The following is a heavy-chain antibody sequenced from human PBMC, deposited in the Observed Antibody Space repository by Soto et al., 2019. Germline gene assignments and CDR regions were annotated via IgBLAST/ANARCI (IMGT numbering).Heavy chain of an antibody. D-gene: IGHD4-17*01. CDR2: IYWDDDK. J-gene: IGHJ4*02. CDR1: GFSLSTYHMG. V-gene: IGHV2-5*02. CDR3: AHAGDYDLLTFDH. Sequence: QITLKESGPTLVRPAQTLTLTCDFSGFSLSTYHMGVAWIRQPPGKALEWLALIYWDDDKRYSPSLKDRLAISKDTSTNQVVLTTTNIDPGYSATYFCAHAGDYDLLTFDHWGPGTLVTVSS.